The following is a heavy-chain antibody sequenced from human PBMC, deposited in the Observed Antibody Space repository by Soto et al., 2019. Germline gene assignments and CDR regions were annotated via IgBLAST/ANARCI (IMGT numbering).Heavy chain of an antibody. Sequence: GGSLRLSCAASGFTFSSYAMSWVRQAPGKGLEWVSAISGSGGSTYYADSVKGRFTISRDNSKNTLYLQMNSLRAEDTAVYYCAKDKRRFYDFWSGYPFDYWGQGTLVTVSS. CDR2: ISGSGGST. CDR3: AKDKRRFYDFWSGYPFDY. J-gene: IGHJ4*02. V-gene: IGHV3-23*01. D-gene: IGHD3-3*01. CDR1: GFTFSSYA.